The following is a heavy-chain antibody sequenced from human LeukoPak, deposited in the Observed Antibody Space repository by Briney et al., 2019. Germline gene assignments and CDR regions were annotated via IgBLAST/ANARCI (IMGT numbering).Heavy chain of an antibody. CDR3: ARDGPAQMVAFDFGG. V-gene: IGHV1-2*02. D-gene: IGHD3-10*01. Sequence: GDSVKVSCKASGYTFSRTGWYLYGLPQAPGQGLECMGWFSPYTGATHYAQKFQGRVAMTRDTSNSTAYMELSRVRPDDTAVYYCARDGPAQMVAFDFGGWGTGTIVTV. CDR2: FSPYTGAT. J-gene: IGHJ6*03. CDR1: GYTFSRTGWY.